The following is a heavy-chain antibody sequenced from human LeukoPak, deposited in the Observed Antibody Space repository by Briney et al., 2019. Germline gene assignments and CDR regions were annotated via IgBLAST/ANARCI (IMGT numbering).Heavy chain of an antibody. CDR3: ARPYSSSEAFDI. J-gene: IGHJ3*02. CDR2: INQDGSEK. V-gene: IGHV3-7*04. CDR1: GFTFSSYW. D-gene: IGHD6-13*01. Sequence: GGSLRLSCAGSGFTFSSYWMSWVRQAPGKGLEWVANINQDGSEKYYVDSVKGRFTISRDNAKNSLYLQMNSLRAEDTAVYYCARPYSSSEAFDIWDQGTMVTVSS.